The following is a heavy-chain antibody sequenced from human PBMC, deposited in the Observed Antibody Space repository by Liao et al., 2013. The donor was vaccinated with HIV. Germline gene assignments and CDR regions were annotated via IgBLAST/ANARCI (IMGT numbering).Heavy chain of an antibody. D-gene: IGHD2-2*01. V-gene: IGHV4-39*07. CDR3: ARSSTSRSDWFDP. CDR1: GGSISSSSYF. J-gene: IGHJ5*02. CDR2: MYSSGST. Sequence: QLQLQESGPGLVKPSETLSLTCTVSGGSISSSSYFWGWIRQPPGKGLEWIGSMYSSGSTNYNPSLKSRVTMSVDTSKNQFSLKLSSVTAADTAVYYCARSSTSRSDWFDPGPGNPGHRLL.